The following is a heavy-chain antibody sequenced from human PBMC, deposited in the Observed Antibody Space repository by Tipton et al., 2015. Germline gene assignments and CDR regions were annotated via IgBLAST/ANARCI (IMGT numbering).Heavy chain of an antibody. CDR1: GDTFSTSA. Sequence: QLVQSGAEVKKPGSSVKVSCKASGDTFSTSAVTWVRQAPGQGLEWMGGIIPIFGTANYAQNFQGRVTITADELMTTAYMELSSLRSEDTAVYYCAREERREVAYFNYWGQGTLVTVSS. CDR3: AREERREVAYFNY. J-gene: IGHJ4*02. D-gene: IGHD1-26*01. CDR2: IIPIFGTA. V-gene: IGHV1-69*01.